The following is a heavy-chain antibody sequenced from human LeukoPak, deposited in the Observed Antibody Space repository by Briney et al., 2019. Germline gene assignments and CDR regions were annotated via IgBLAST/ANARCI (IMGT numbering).Heavy chain of an antibody. J-gene: IGHJ6*03. CDR1: RYTFTGYY. V-gene: IGHV1-2*02. D-gene: IGHD4-17*01. Sequence: ASVKVSCKASRYTFTGYYLHWVRQAPGQGLEWMGWINPNSGDTSYAQKFQGRVAMTRDTSLSTAYMELSSLRAEDTAVYYCAKGALRDYYYYMDVWGKGTTVTISS. CDR2: INPNSGDT. CDR3: AKGALRDYYYYMDV.